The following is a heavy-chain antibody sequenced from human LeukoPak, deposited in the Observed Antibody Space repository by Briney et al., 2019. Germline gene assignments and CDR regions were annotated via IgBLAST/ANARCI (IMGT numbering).Heavy chain of an antibody. D-gene: IGHD6-13*01. J-gene: IGHJ4*02. V-gene: IGHV4-38-2*01. CDR2: PYHSGNT. CDR1: GYSISSGYY. CDR3: LAISSWYYFDY. Sequence: SETLSLTCAVSGYSISSGYYWGWIRQSPGKGLEWIGSPYHSGNTYYNPPLKSRVTISVDTSMNQFSLKLRSVTAADTAVYYCLAISSWYYFDYWGQGALVTVSS.